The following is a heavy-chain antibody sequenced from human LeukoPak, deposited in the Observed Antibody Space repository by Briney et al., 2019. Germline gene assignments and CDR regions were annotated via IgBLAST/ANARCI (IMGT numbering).Heavy chain of an antibody. D-gene: IGHD5-24*01. CDR3: AKDDAWLQYGN. Sequence: GGSLRPSCAASGFTFSSYAMSWVRQAPGKGLEWVSVISGSGGSTSYADSVKGRFTISRDNSMNTLYLQMNSLRPEDTAVYYCAKDDAWLQYGNWGRGTLVTVSS. V-gene: IGHV3-23*01. CDR1: GFTFSSYA. CDR2: ISGSGGST. J-gene: IGHJ4*02.